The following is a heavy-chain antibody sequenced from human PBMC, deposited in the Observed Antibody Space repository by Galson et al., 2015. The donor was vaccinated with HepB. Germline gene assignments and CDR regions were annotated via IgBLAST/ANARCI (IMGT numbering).Heavy chain of an antibody. Sequence: SETLSLTCTVSGGSISNYYWSWIRQPPGKGLEWIGFIYYTGTTTYNPSLKSRLTISIDTSKNQFSLNLSSVTAADTAVYYCARHMSFGGRFHYWGQGTLVTVSS. J-gene: IGHJ4*02. V-gene: IGHV4-59*08. D-gene: IGHD3/OR15-3a*01. CDR1: GGSISNYY. CDR3: ARHMSFGGRFHY. CDR2: IYYTGTT.